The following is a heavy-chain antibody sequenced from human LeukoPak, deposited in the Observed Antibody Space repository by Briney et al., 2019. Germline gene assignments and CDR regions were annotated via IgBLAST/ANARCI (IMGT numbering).Heavy chain of an antibody. Sequence: SGGSLRLSCAASGFTFSSYAMHWVRQAPGKGLEYVSAISSNGGSTYYANSVKGRFTISRDNSKNTLYLQMGSLRAEDMAVYYCAKGGDYVWGSYGYYFDYWGQGTLVTVSS. CDR2: ISSNGGST. CDR3: AKGGDYVWGSYGYYFDY. D-gene: IGHD3-16*01. CDR1: GFTFSSYA. J-gene: IGHJ4*02. V-gene: IGHV3-64*01.